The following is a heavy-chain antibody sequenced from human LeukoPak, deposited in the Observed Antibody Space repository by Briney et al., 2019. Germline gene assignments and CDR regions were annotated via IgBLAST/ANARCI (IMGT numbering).Heavy chain of an antibody. D-gene: IGHD4-17*01. CDR3: ARDDYGDYVSD. V-gene: IGHV4-59*01. CDR2: IYYSGST. J-gene: IGHJ4*02. CDR1: GGSISSYY. Sequence: PSETLSLTCTVSGGSISSYYWSWSRQPPGKGLEWIGYIYYSGSTNYNPSLKSRVTISVDTSKNQFSLKLSSVTAADTAVYYCARDDYGDYVSDWGQGTLVTVSS.